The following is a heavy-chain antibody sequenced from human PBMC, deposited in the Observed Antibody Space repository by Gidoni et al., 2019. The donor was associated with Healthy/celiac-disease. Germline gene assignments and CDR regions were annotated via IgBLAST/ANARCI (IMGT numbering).Heavy chain of an antibody. J-gene: IGHJ4*02. V-gene: IGHV3-74*01. CDR2: INSDGSST. CDR1: GFTFSKYW. D-gene: IGHD3-10*01. CDR3: ASGFFD. Sequence: EVQLVESGGGLVQPVGSLRLSCAASGFTFSKYWMYWVRQAPGKGLVWVSRINSDGSSTSHADSVKGRFTISRDNAKNTLYLQMNSLRAEDTAVYYCASGFFDWGQGTLVTVSS.